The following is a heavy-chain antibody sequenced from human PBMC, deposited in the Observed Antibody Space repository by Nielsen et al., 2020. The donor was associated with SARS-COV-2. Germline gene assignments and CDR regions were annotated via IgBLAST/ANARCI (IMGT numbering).Heavy chain of an antibody. D-gene: IGHD5-12*01. Sequence: LRLSCTVSGASISSGGYFWSWIRQHPGKGLEWIGYIYFTGRTSYNPSLKSRVAMSVDTSKNQFSLDLKSVTAADTAVYYCAREASGYDHYKYGMDVWDLGATVTVSS. CDR2: IYFTGRT. CDR3: AREASGYDHYKYGMDV. J-gene: IGHJ6*02. CDR1: GASISSGGYF. V-gene: IGHV4-31*03.